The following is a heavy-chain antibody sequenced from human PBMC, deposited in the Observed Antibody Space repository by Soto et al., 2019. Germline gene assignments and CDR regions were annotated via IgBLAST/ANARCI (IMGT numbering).Heavy chain of an antibody. V-gene: IGHV3-30-3*01. CDR3: ARVPLGLAIGQGMDV. CDR2: ISFDGNTK. CDR1: GFTFRNHA. Sequence: PGGSLRLSCAVSGFTFRNHAMHWVRQAPGKGLEWVAVISFDGNTKYYADSVKGRVSVSRDNFANTLFLQMGNLRIEDTAVYYCARVPLGLAIGQGMDVWGHGPRSPSP. D-gene: IGHD3-3*01. J-gene: IGHJ6*02.